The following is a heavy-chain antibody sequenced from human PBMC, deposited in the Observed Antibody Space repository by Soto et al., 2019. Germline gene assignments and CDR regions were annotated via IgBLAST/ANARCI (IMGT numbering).Heavy chain of an antibody. J-gene: IGHJ3*02. CDR3: ARVVAAAADAFDI. Sequence: ASVKVSCKASGYTFTGYYMHWVRQAPGQGLEWMGWINSNSGGTNYAQKFQGWVTMTRDTSISTAYMELSRLRSDDTAVYYCARVVAAAADAFDIWGQGTMVTVS. CDR2: INSNSGGT. D-gene: IGHD6-13*01. CDR1: GYTFTGYY. V-gene: IGHV1-2*04.